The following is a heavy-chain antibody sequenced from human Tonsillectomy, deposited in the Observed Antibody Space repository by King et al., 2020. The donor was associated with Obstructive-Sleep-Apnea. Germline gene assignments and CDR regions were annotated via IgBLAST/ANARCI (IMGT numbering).Heavy chain of an antibody. J-gene: IGHJ4*02. CDR2: INHNSGGT. CDR3: ATVAVSTATFYFDY. D-gene: IGHD4-17*01. V-gene: IGHV1-2*02. Sequence: QLVQSGTEVKKPGASVKVSCKASGSTFTGYYIHWVRQAPGQGLEWMGWINHNSGGTSYAQKFQGRVTMTRDTSISTAYMELSSLRSDDTAVYYCATVAVSTATFYFDYWGQGTLVTVAS. CDR1: GSTFTGYY.